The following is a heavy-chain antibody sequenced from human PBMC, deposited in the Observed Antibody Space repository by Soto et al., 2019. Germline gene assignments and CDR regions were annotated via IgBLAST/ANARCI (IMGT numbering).Heavy chain of an antibody. Sequence: PGGSLRLSCAASGVTFSSDDMSWVRQAQGKGMEWVANIKQDGSEKYYVDSVKGRFTISRDNAKNSLYLQMNSLRAEDTAVYYCSRGYSGGSPYYFYYRAQGTLVTVSS. V-gene: IGHV3-7*01. J-gene: IGHJ4*02. CDR2: IKQDGSEK. CDR1: GVTFSSDD. CDR3: SRGYSGGSPYYFYY. D-gene: IGHD6-19*01.